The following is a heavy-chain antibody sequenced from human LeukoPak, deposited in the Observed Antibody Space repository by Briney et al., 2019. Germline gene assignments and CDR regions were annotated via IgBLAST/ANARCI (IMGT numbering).Heavy chain of an antibody. D-gene: IGHD3-22*01. Sequence: GGSLRLSCAASGFTFSSYSMNWVRQAPGKGLEWVSSISSSSSYIYYADSVKGRFTISRDNAKNSLYLQMNSLRAEDTAVYYCASPVPPDYYDSSGYPADYWGQGTLVTVSS. V-gene: IGHV3-21*04. CDR3: ASPVPPDYYDSSGYPADY. CDR2: ISSSSSYI. J-gene: IGHJ4*02. CDR1: GFTFSSYS.